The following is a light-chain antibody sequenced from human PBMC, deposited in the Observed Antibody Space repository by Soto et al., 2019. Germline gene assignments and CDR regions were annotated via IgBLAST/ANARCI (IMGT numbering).Light chain of an antibody. V-gene: IGLV1-44*01. Sequence: QAVVTQAPSASGTPGQRVAISCSGSSSNIGNNAVTWYQQLPGTAPKLLIYTNNQRPSGVPDRFSGSKSGTSASLAISGLQSEDEADYYCAAWDDSLNGYVFGTGTKLTVL. CDR1: SSNIGNNA. J-gene: IGLJ1*01. CDR2: TNN. CDR3: AAWDDSLNGYV.